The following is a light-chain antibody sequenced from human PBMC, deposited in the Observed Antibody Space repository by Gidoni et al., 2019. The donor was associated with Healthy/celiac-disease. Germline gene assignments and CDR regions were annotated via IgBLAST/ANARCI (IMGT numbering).Light chain of an antibody. V-gene: IGKV3-15*01. CDR3: QQYNNWPPIT. J-gene: IGKJ5*01. CDR2: GAS. CDR1: QSVSSN. Sequence: EILMTQSPATVSVSPGERATLSCRASQSVSSNLAWYQQKPGQAPRLLIYGASTRATGIPARFSGSWSGTEFTLTISSLQSEDFAVYYCQQYNNWPPITFGQGTRLEIK.